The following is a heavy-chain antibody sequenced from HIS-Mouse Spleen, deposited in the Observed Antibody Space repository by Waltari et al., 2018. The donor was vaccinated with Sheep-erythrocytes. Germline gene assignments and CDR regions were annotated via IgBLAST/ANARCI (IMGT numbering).Heavy chain of an antibody. CDR1: VGSISSGDDY. CDR2: IYYSGST. V-gene: IGHV4-30-4*01. D-gene: IGHD7-27*01. J-gene: IGHJ4*02. Sequence: QVQLQESGPGLVKPSQTLSLTCTVPVGSISSGDDYWSWIRQPPGKGLEWIGYIYYSGSTYYNPSLKSRVTISVDTSKNQFSLKLSSVTAADTAVYYCARALANWGSSFDYWGQGTLVTVSS. CDR3: ARALANWGSSFDY.